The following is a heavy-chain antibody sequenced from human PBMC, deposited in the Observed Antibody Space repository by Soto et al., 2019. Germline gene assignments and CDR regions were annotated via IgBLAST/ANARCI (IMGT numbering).Heavy chain of an antibody. D-gene: IGHD2-2*01. CDR2: ISWNSGTI. CDR3: TKGRSTSCFAPVDY. J-gene: IGHJ4*02. V-gene: IGHV3-9*01. CDR1: GFIFDDYA. Sequence: EVHLVESGGGLVQPGRSLRLSCAASGFIFDDYAMHWVRQAPGKGLEWVSSISWNSGTIVHADSVKGRFTISRDNAKNSLYLQMNSLRTVDTAFYYCTKGRSTSCFAPVDYWGQGTLVTVSS.